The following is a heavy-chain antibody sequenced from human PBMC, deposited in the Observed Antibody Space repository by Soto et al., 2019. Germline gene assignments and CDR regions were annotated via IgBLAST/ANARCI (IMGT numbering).Heavy chain of an antibody. CDR1: GGSISSYY. D-gene: IGHD6-19*01. CDR3: ARVVGSVNSSGWYYYYGMDV. Sequence: SETLSLTCTVSGGSISSYYWSWIRQPPGKGLEWIGYIYYSGSTNYHPSLKSRVTISVETSKTHFSLKRSSVTAADTAVYYCARVVGSVNSSGWYYYYGMDVWGQGTTVTVSS. CDR2: IYYSGST. J-gene: IGHJ6*02. V-gene: IGHV4-59*01.